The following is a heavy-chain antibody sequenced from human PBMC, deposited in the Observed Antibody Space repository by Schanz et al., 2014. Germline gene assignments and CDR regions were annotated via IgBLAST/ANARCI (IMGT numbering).Heavy chain of an antibody. D-gene: IGHD3-9*01. CDR1: GYTFTSYY. J-gene: IGHJ3*01. Sequence: QVQLVQSGAEVKKPGASVKVSCKASGYTFTSYYMHWVRQAPGQGLEWMGLINPSVGNTNYAQKFRGRVTMTTDTSTSTAYMELRNVRYDDTAMYYCARETTIITGGAFDVWGQGTMVTVSS. V-gene: IGHV1-46*01. CDR2: INPSVGNT. CDR3: ARETTIITGGAFDV.